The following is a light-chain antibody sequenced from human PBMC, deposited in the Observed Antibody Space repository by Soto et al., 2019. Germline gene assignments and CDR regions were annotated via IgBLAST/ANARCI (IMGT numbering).Light chain of an antibody. CDR2: EVS. V-gene: IGLV2-14*01. J-gene: IGLJ1*01. CDR1: SSDVGYYDF. Sequence: QSVLTQPASVSGSPGQSITISCTGTSSDVGYYDFVSWYQQHPGKAPKLIIYEVSNRPSGVSDRFSASKSGNTASLTISGLQAEYEADYHCSSYAGSTAFYVFGTGTKVT. CDR3: SSYAGSTAFYV.